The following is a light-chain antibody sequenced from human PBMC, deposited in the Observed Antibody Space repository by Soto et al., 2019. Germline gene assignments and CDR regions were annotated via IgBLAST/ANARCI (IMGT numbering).Light chain of an antibody. CDR2: GAS. Sequence: ERATLSCRASQSVRSSYLAWYQQKFGQAPRLLIYGASSRATGIPDRFSGSGSGTDFTLTISRLEPEDFAVYYCQQYGSSSWTFGQGTKVDIK. CDR3: QQYGSSSWT. J-gene: IGKJ1*01. V-gene: IGKV3-20*01. CDR1: QSVRSSY.